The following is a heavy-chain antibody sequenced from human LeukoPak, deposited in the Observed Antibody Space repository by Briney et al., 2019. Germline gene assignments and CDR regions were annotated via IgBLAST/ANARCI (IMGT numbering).Heavy chain of an antibody. CDR3: AKWSGYYYDSSGYVFDI. Sequence: GGSLRLSCAASGFTFSSYGMSWVRQAPGKGLEWVSAISGSGGSTYYADSVKGRFTISRDNSKNTLYLQMNSLRAEDTAVYYCAKWSGYYYDSSGYVFDIWGQGTMVTVSS. D-gene: IGHD3-22*01. J-gene: IGHJ3*02. CDR2: ISGSGGST. CDR1: GFTFSSYG. V-gene: IGHV3-23*01.